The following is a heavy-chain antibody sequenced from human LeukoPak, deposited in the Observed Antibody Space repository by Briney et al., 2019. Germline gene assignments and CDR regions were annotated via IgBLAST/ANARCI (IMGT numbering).Heavy chain of an antibody. CDR3: ARARSQQWLVQHYYYYYTDV. D-gene: IGHD6-19*01. CDR2: ISSSGSTI. CDR1: GFTFSSYE. J-gene: IGHJ6*03. V-gene: IGHV3-48*03. Sequence: PGGSLRLSCAASGFTFSSYEMNWVRQAPGKGLEWVSYISSSGSTIYYADSVKGRFTISRDNAKNSLYLQMNSLRAEDTAVYYCARARSQQWLVQHYYYYYTDVWGKGTTVTISS.